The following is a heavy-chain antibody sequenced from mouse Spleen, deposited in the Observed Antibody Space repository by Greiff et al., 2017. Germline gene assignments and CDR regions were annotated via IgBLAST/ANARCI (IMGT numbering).Heavy chain of an antibody. Sequence: QVQLQQSGAELVMPGASVKLSCKASGYTFTSYWMHWVKQRPGQGLEWIGEIDPSDSYTNYNQKFKGKATLTVDKSSSTAYMQLSSLTSEDSAVYYCARWRGTYGYYAMDYWGQGTSVTVSS. CDR1: GYTFTSYW. CDR3: ARWRGTYGYYAMDY. V-gene: IGHV1-69*01. J-gene: IGHJ4*01. D-gene: IGHD1-1*02. CDR2: IDPSDSYT.